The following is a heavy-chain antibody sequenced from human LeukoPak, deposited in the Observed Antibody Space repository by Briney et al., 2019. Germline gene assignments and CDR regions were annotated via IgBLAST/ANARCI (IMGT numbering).Heavy chain of an antibody. Sequence: SVKVSCKASGGTFSSYTISWVRQAPGQGLEWMGRIIPILGIANYAQKFQGRVTITADKSTSTAYMELSSLRSEDTAVYYCARDQSMPYDASDIWGQGTMVTVSS. CDR1: GGTFSSYT. D-gene: IGHD2/OR15-2a*01. V-gene: IGHV1-69*04. CDR3: ARDQSMPYDASDI. J-gene: IGHJ3*02. CDR2: IIPILGIA.